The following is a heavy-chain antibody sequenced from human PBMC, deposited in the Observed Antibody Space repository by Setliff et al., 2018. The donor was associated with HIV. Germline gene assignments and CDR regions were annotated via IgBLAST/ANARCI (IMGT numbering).Heavy chain of an antibody. D-gene: IGHD5-12*01. Sequence: GGSLRLSCTAPGFNFMFFAMSWVRQAPGKGLEWVSGISGSNSRTDYVDSVKGRFTISRDKSKNTLYLQMNSLRAEDTAVYYCARDQVAVDSVARWRKEYFMDVWGKGTTVTVSS. CDR3: ARDQVAVDSVARWRKEYFMDV. J-gene: IGHJ6*03. CDR1: GFNFMFFA. V-gene: IGHV3-23*01. CDR2: ISGSNSRT.